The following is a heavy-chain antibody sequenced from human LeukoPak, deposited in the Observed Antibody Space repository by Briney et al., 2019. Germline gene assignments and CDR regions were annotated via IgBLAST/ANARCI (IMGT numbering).Heavy chain of an antibody. D-gene: IGHD6-19*01. CDR1: GFTFSSYG. Sequence: GGSLRLSCAASGFTFSSYGMQWVRQAPGKGLEWVSLIRYDGSNKYYADSVKGRFTISRDNSKNTLYLQMNSLRAEDTAVYYCAKDPWRGALGIAVAGPFDYWGQGTLVTVSS. V-gene: IGHV3-30*02. CDR2: IRYDGSNK. J-gene: IGHJ4*02. CDR3: AKDPWRGALGIAVAGPFDY.